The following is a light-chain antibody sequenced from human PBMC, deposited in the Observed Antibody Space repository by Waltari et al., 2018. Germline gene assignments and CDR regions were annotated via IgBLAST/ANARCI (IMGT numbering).Light chain of an antibody. CDR1: QSSGSW. CDR2: KAS. V-gene: IGKV1-5*03. CDR3: QQYKTFWLT. J-gene: IGKJ4*01. Sequence: DIQMTQSPSTLSASVGDRVTITCRASQSSGSWLAWYQQKPGKAPKLLVYKASSLERGVPSRFSGSGSETEFTLTISSLQPEDFATYYCQQYKTFWLTFGGGTKVDIK.